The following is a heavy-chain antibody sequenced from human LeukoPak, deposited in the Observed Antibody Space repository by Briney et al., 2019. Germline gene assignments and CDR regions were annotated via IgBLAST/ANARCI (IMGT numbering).Heavy chain of an antibody. V-gene: IGHV3-30*02. D-gene: IGHD4-11*01. J-gene: IGHJ4*02. CDR3: ARDRSVTRIRLEYYFDY. Sequence: GGSLRLSCAASGFTFSSYGMHWVRQAPGKGLEWVAFIRYDGSNKYYADSVKGRFTISRDNSKNTLYLQMNSLRAEDTAVYYCARDRSVTRIRLEYYFDYWGQGTLVTVSS. CDR2: IRYDGSNK. CDR1: GFTFSSYG.